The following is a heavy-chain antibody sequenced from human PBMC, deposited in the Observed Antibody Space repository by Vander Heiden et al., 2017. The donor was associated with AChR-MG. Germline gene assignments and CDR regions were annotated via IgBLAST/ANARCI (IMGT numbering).Heavy chain of an antibody. J-gene: IGHJ6*03. Sequence: QVQLPESGPGLVKPSGTLSLTCAVSGGPISSSNWWSWVRQPPGKGLEWIGEIYHSGSTNYNPSLKSRVTISVDKSKNQFSLKLSSVTAADTAVYYCARVEIHYSNYYYYMDVWGKGTTVTLSS. CDR3: ARVEIHYSNYYYYMDV. CDR2: IYHSGST. D-gene: IGHD4-4*01. V-gene: IGHV4-4*02. CDR1: GGPISSSNW.